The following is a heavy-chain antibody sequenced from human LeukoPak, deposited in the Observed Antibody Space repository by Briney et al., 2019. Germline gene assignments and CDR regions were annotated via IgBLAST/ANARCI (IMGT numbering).Heavy chain of an antibody. CDR3: ARLNRSSDYYYYYMDV. CDR2: IYYSGST. Sequence: SETLSLTCTVSGGSISSYYWSWIRQPPGKGLEWIGYIYYSGSTNYNPSLKSRVTISVDTSKNQFSLKLSSVTAADTAVYYCARLNRSSDYYYYYMDVWGKGTTVTVSS. V-gene: IGHV4-59*01. D-gene: IGHD6-25*01. J-gene: IGHJ6*03. CDR1: GGSISSYY.